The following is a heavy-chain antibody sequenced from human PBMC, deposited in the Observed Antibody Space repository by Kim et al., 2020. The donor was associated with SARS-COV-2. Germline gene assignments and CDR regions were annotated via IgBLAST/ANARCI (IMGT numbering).Heavy chain of an antibody. Sequence: ASVKVSCKASGYTFTGYYMHWVRQAPGQGLEWMGWINPNSGGTNYAQKFQGRVTMTRDTSISTAYMELSRLRSDDTAVYYCARDPPLGSFGWNNGMDVWGQGTTVTVSS. CDR1: GYTFTGYY. D-gene: IGHD1-1*01. J-gene: IGHJ6*02. V-gene: IGHV1-2*02. CDR2: INPNSGGT. CDR3: ARDPPLGSFGWNNGMDV.